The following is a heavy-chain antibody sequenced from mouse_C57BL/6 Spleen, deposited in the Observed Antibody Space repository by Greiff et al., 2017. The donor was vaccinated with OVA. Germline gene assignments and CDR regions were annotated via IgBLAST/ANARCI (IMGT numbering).Heavy chain of an antibody. CDR1: GYTFTSYW. Sequence: QVQLQQPGAELVKPGASVKLSCKASGYTFTSYWMHWVKQRPGQGLEWIGMIHPNSGSTNYNEKFKSKATLTVDKSSSTAYMQPSSLTSEDSAVYYCATTVVATPFAYWGQGTLVTVSA. D-gene: IGHD1-1*01. CDR2: IHPNSGST. J-gene: IGHJ3*01. CDR3: ATTVVATPFAY. V-gene: IGHV1-64*01.